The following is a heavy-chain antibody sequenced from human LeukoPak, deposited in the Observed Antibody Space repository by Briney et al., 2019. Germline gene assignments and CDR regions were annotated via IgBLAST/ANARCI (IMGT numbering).Heavy chain of an antibody. V-gene: IGHV1-8*03. CDR1: GYTFASYD. J-gene: IGHJ4*02. CDR3: ARLVLQSGSYYVVRYFDY. Sequence: ASVKVSCKASGYTFASYDINWVRQATGQGLEWMGWMNPNSGNTGYAQKFQGRVTITRNTSISTAYMELSSLRSDDTAVYYCARLVLQSGSYYVVRYFDYWGQGTLVTVSS. D-gene: IGHD1-26*01. CDR2: MNPNSGNT.